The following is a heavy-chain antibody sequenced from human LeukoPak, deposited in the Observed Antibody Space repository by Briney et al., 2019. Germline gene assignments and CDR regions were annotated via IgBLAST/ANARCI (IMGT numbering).Heavy chain of an antibody. CDR1: GGSISSSSSY. V-gene: IGHV4-39*01. CDR2: IYYSGST. CDR3: AQSPRGEWYYDI. Sequence: SSETLSLTCTVSGGSISSSSSYSGWIRQPPGKGLEWIGSIYYSGSTYYNPSLKSRVTISVDTSKNQFSLKLSSVTAADTAVYYCAQSPRGEWYYDIWGRGTLVTVSS. D-gene: IGHD3-10*01. J-gene: IGHJ2*01.